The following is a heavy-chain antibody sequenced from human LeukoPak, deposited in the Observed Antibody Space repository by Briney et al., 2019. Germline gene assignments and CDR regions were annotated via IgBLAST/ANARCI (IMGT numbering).Heavy chain of an antibody. V-gene: IGHV3-74*01. CDR3: AANWFDP. Sequence: GGSLRVSCAASGFTFRSYWMHWVRQAPGKGLVWVSRINSDGGITNYADSVKGRFTISRDNTKNMLYLQMDNLGAEDTSVYYCAANWFDPWGQGTLVTVSS. CDR2: INSDGGIT. J-gene: IGHJ5*02. CDR1: GFTFRSYW.